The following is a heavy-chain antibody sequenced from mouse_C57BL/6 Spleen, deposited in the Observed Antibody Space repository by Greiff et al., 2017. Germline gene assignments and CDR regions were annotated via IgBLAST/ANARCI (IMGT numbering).Heavy chain of an antibody. V-gene: IGHV5-15*04. J-gene: IGHJ1*03. Sequence: DVQLQESGGGLVQPGGSLKLSCAASGFTFSDYGMAWVRQAPRKGPEWVAFISNLAYSIYYADTVTGRFTISRENAKNTLYLEMSSLRSEDTAMYYCARRGPYYGSSYWYFDVWGTGTTVTVSS. D-gene: IGHD1-1*01. CDR3: ARRGPYYGSSYWYFDV. CDR2: ISNLAYSI. CDR1: GFTFSDYG.